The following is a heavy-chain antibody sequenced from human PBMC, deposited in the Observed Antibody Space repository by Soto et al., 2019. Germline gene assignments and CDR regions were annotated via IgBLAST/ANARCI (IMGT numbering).Heavy chain of an antibody. CDR3: ASHHLNWSDADC. V-gene: IGHV4-39*01. Sequence: PSETLSLTCTVSGGSITSSEYYLAWILQPPGKGLQFVGTIYYSGSSYSNPSLKSRLSMSVDKSKNQFSLTMKSVTAADTGVYYCASHHLNWSDADCWGKGVMVTVSS. CDR2: IYYSGSS. J-gene: IGHJ4*02. CDR1: GGSITSSEYY. D-gene: IGHD1-1*01.